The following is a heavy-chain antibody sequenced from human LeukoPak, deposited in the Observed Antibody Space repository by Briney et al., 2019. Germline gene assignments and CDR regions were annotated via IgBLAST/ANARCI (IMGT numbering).Heavy chain of an antibody. V-gene: IGHV4-59*01. CDR2: IFYSGST. Sequence: SETLSLTCTVSGGSISNYYWSWIRQPPGKGLEWIGYIFYSGSTNYNPSLKSRVTIPIDTSKNQFSLNLSSVTAADTAVYYCAASFRGVILEGFDIWGQGTMVTVSS. CDR1: GGSISNYY. D-gene: IGHD3-10*01. J-gene: IGHJ3*02. CDR3: AASFRGVILEGFDI.